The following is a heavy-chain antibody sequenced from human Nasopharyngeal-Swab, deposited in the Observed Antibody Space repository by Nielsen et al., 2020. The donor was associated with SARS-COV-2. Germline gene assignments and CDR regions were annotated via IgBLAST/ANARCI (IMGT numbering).Heavy chain of an antibody. CDR3: ARGARGSLGVVITTYYYYYYMDV. CDR2: ISSSSSTI. V-gene: IGHV3-48*04. D-gene: IGHD3-3*01. J-gene: IGHJ6*03. Sequence: WIRQPPGKGLEWVSYISSSSSTIYYADSVKGRFTISRDNAKNSLYLQMNSLRAEDTAVYYCARGARGSLGVVITTYYYYYYMDVWGKGTTVTVSS.